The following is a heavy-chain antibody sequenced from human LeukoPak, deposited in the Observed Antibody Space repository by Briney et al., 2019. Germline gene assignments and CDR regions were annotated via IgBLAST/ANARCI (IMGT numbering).Heavy chain of an antibody. CDR2: IYYSGST. Sequence: PSETLSLTCTVSGGSISSYYWSWIRQPPGKGLEWIGYIYYSGSTNYNPSLKSRVTISVDTSKNQFSLKLSSVNAADTAVYYCARGAYGSGSAYNWFDPWGQGTLVTVSS. J-gene: IGHJ5*02. V-gene: IGHV4-59*08. CDR3: ARGAYGSGSAYNWFDP. D-gene: IGHD3-10*01. CDR1: GGSISSYY.